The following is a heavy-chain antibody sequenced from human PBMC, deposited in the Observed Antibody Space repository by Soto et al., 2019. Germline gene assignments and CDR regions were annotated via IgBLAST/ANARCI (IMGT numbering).Heavy chain of an antibody. D-gene: IGHD2-15*01. Sequence: QVQLQESGPGLVKPSQTLSLTCTVSGGSISSGDYYWSWIRQPPGKGLEWIGYIYYSGSTYYNPSLKSRVTTSVEPSKNQFSLKLSSVTAADTAVYYCARVADCSGGRCYFSVDYWGQGTLVTVSS. CDR3: ARVADCSGGRCYFSVDY. J-gene: IGHJ4*02. CDR1: GGSISSGDYY. CDR2: IYYSGST. V-gene: IGHV4-30-4*01.